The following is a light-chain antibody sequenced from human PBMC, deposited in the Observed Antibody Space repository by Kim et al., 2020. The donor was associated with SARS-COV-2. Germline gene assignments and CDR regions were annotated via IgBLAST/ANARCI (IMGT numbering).Light chain of an antibody. CDR3: QAWDSSTAV. Sequence: SYELTQPPSVSVSPGQTASITCSGDKLGDKYVCWYQQKPGQSPVLVISDDNKRPSGIPERFSGSNSGNTAALTISGTQAMDEADYYCQAWDSSTAVFGGGTQLIVL. J-gene: IGLJ3*02. V-gene: IGLV3-1*01. CDR2: DDN. CDR1: KLGDKY.